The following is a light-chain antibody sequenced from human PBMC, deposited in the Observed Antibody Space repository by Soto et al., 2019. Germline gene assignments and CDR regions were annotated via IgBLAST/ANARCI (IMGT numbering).Light chain of an antibody. CDR1: QSVNIY. CDR2: GAS. CDR3: QQYDDWLRLT. Sequence: EIVMTQSPATLSVSPGGRATLSCRASQSVNIYLACYQQKPGQAPRLLIFGASYRATGIPARFSGSGSGTEFNLTISSLQSEDFAVYFCQQYDDWLRLTFGGGTKVDIK. J-gene: IGKJ4*01. V-gene: IGKV3D-15*01.